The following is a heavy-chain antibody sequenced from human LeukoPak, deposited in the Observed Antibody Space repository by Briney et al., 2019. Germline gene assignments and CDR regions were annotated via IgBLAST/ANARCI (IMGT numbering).Heavy chain of an antibody. CDR1: GFTFSSYW. Sequence: GGSLRLSCAASGFTFSSYWMHWVRQAPGKGLVWVSRINSDGSITNHADSVKGRFTISRDNTKNTLYLQMNSLRAEDTAVYYCARGSVGPNDYWGQGTLVTVSS. V-gene: IGHV3-74*01. CDR3: ARGSVGPNDY. CDR2: INSDGSIT. J-gene: IGHJ4*02. D-gene: IGHD1-26*01.